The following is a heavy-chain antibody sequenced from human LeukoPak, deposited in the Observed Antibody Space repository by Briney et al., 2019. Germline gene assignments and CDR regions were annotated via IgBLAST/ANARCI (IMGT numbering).Heavy chain of an antibody. CDR1: GGSISSGGYY. CDR3: ARERCSSTSCYTGIGNWFDP. Sequence: PSETLSLTCTVSGGSISSGGYYWSWIRQHPGKGLEWIGYIYYSGSTYYNPSLKSRVTISVDTSKNQFSLKLSSVTAADTAVYYCARERCSSTSCYTGIGNWFDPWGQGTLVTVSS. CDR2: IYYSGST. V-gene: IGHV4-31*03. D-gene: IGHD2-2*02. J-gene: IGHJ5*02.